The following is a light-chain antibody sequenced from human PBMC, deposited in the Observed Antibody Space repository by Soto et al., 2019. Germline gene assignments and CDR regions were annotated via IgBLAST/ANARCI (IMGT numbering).Light chain of an antibody. CDR3: AAWDDSLNGPDYV. J-gene: IGLJ1*01. Sequence: QAVVTQPPSASGTPGQRVTISCSGSTSNIGSNTVNWYQQLPGTAPKLLIYSNNQRPSGVPDRFSGSKSGTSASLAISGLQSEDDADYYCAAWDDSLNGPDYVFGTGTKLTVL. V-gene: IGLV1-44*01. CDR2: SNN. CDR1: TSNIGSNT.